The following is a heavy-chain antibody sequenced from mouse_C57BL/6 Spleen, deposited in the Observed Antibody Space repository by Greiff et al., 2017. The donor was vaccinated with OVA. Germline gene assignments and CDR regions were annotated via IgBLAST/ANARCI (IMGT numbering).Heavy chain of an antibody. CDR1: GYTFTDYE. J-gene: IGHJ3*01. D-gene: IGHD1-1*02. CDR2: IDPETGGT. V-gene: IGHV1-15*01. CDR3: TREGGGGPAWFAY. Sequence: VKLQQSGAELVRPGASVTLSCKASGYTFTDYEMHWVKQTPVHGLEWIGAIDPETGGTAYNQKFKGKAILTADKSSSTAYMELRSLTSEDSAVYYCTREGGGGPAWFAYWGQGTLVTVSA.